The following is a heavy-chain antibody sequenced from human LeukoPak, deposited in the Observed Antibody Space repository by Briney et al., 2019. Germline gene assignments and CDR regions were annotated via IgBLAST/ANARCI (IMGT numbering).Heavy chain of an antibody. V-gene: IGHV3-7*04. CDR3: ARRHHFGFLDS. J-gene: IGHJ4*02. CDR1: GYMFPSYW. Sequence: GGSLRLSCAASGYMFPSYWMTWVRQAPGKGLEWVANIKQDGREKYYVDSVKGRFTISRDNAKNSVYLQMNSLRAEDTAVYYCARRHHFGFLDSWGQGSAVTVSP. D-gene: IGHD3-10*01. CDR2: IKQDGREK.